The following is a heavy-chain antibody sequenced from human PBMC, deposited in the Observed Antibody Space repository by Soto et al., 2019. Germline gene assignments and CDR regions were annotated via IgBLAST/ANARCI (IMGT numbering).Heavy chain of an antibody. D-gene: IGHD6-6*01. Sequence: PGGSLRLSCAASGCTFSSYSMNWVRQAPGKGLEWVSSISSSSSYIYYADSVKGRFTISRDNAKNSLYLQMNSLRAEDTAVYYCARDDPGGYSSSSAFDYWGQGTLVTVSS. CDR1: GCTFSSYS. CDR3: ARDDPGGYSSSSAFDY. CDR2: ISSSSSYI. J-gene: IGHJ4*02. V-gene: IGHV3-21*01.